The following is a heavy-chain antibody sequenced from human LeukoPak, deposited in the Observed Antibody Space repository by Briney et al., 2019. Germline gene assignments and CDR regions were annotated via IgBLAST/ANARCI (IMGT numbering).Heavy chain of an antibody. Sequence: SETLSLTCTVSGYSISSGYYWGWIRQPPGKGLEWIGSVSHSGSTYYNPSLKSRVTISVDTSKNQFSLKLSSVTAADTAVYYCARSSPHCTNGVCYWYYYMDVWGKGTTVTVSS. D-gene: IGHD2-8*01. CDR1: GYSISSGYY. J-gene: IGHJ6*03. V-gene: IGHV4-38-2*02. CDR3: ARSSPHCTNGVCYWYYYMDV. CDR2: VSHSGST.